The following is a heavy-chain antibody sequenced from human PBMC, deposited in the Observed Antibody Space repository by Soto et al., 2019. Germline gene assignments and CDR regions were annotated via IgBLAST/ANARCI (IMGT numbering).Heavy chain of an antibody. CDR1: EFTFSSYV. J-gene: IGHJ4*02. V-gene: IGHV3-23*01. D-gene: IGHD5-12*01. CDR3: AKDNSPYSGYNSFDY. CDR2: ISGSGTNT. Sequence: EVRLLESGGGLIQPGGSLRLSCAASEFTFSSYVMSWVRQAPGTGLEWVSGISGSGTNTYYADSVRGRFTISRDNSKNTLSLQMTSLRAEDTAEYYCAKDNSPYSGYNSFDYWGEGTLVTVSS.